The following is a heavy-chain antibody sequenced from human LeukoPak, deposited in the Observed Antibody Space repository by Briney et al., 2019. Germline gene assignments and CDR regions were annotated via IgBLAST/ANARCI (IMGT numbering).Heavy chain of an antibody. CDR3: ARGLGVTDYFDY. D-gene: IGHD2-21*02. Sequence: GRSLRLSCAASGFTFSSYAMHWVRQAPGKGLERVAVISYDGSNKYYADSVKGRFTISRDNSKNTLYLQMNSLRAEDTAVYYCARGLGVTDYFDYWGQGTLVTVSS. CDR1: GFTFSSYA. CDR2: ISYDGSNK. V-gene: IGHV3-30-3*01. J-gene: IGHJ4*02.